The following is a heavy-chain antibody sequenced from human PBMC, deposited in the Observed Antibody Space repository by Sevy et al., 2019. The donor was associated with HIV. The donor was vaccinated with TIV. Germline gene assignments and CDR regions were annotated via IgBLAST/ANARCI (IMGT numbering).Heavy chain of an antibody. J-gene: IGHJ4*02. CDR2: IGVYNGNA. CDR3: ARVPTYYYGSATYFDY. D-gene: IGHD3-10*01. V-gene: IGHV1-18*01. Sequence: GPVKVSCKTSGYNFASYGITWERQAPGQGLEWMGWIGVYNGNANSAQNLQARFTMTTDTATSTAYMELMSLRSDDTAVYYCARVPTYYYGSATYFDYWGQGTLVTVSS. CDR1: GYNFASYG.